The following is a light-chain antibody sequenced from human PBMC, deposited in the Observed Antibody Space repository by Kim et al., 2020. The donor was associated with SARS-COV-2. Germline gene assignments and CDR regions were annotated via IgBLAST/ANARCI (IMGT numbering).Light chain of an antibody. Sequence: ASLGDTVTITCRASQAISNDLAWYQQKPGKAPALLIYTASTLQSGVPSRFSGSGSGTDFTLTVSSLQPEDFATYYCQQHNSYPRTFGGGTKVDIK. CDR3: QQHNSYPRT. CDR1: QAISND. V-gene: IGKV1-9*01. J-gene: IGKJ4*02. CDR2: TAS.